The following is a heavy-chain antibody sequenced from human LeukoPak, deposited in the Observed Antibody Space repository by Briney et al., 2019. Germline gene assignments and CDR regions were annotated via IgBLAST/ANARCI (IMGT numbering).Heavy chain of an antibody. V-gene: IGHV4-59*01. CDR2: IYYSGST. CDR3: ARIEDYGGNSVNY. J-gene: IGHJ4*02. D-gene: IGHD4-23*01. CDR1: GGSISSYY. Sequence: SETLSLTCTVSGGSISSYYWSWIRQPPGKGLEWIGYIYYSGSTNYNPSPKSRVTISVDTSKNQFSLKLSSVTAADTAVYYCARIEDYGGNSVNYWGQGTLVTVSS.